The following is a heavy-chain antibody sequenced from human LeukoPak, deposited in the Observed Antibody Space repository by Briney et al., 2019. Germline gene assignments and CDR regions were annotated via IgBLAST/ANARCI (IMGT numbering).Heavy chain of an antibody. CDR3: TRSVAAAGNRHFDY. CDR2: IRSKAYGGTA. CDR1: GFIFGDYV. J-gene: IGHJ4*02. D-gene: IGHD6-13*01. Sequence: GGSLRRSCTASGFIFGDYVMSWVRQAPGKGLECVGFIRSKAYGGTAEYAASVKGRFTISRDDSKSIAYLQMNSLKTEDTAVYYCTRSVAAAGNRHFDYWGQGTLVTVSS. V-gene: IGHV3-49*04.